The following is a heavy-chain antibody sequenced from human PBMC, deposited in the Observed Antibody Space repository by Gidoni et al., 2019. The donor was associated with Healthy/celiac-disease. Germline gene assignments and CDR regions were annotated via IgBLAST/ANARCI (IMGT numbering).Heavy chain of an antibody. Sequence: QVQLVQSGAEVKKPGASVTVSCKASGYTFTSYYMHWVRQAPGQGLEWMGIINPSGGSTSYAQKFQGRVTMTRDTSTSTVYMELSSLRSEDTAVYYCARTFPRITIFGVVTPLYGMDVWGQGTTVTVSS. CDR2: INPSGGST. J-gene: IGHJ6*02. CDR3: ARTFPRITIFGVVTPLYGMDV. CDR1: GYTFTSYY. V-gene: IGHV1-46*01. D-gene: IGHD3-3*01.